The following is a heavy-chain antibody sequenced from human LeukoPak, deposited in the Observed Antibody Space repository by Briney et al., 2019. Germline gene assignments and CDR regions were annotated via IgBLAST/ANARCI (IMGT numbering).Heavy chain of an antibody. CDR1: GAPIRRSDYH. CDR2: IYYSGTT. J-gene: IGHJ4*02. D-gene: IGHD4-11*01. CDR3: ARRDSNYVYFGFDY. V-gene: IGHV4-39*01. Sequence: SETLSLTCTVSGAPIRRSDYHWGWIRQPPGKGLEWIGSIYYSGTTYYNPSLKSRVSISVDTSKNQFSLNLSSVTAADTAVYYCARRDSNYVYFGFDYWGQGILVTVSS.